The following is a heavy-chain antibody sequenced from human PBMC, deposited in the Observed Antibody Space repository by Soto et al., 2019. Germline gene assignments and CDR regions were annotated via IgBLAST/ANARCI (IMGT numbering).Heavy chain of an antibody. D-gene: IGHD2-2*02. CDR1: GYTFTSYG. CDR2: ISAYNGNT. J-gene: IGHJ6*02. V-gene: IGHV1-18*01. CDR3: ARVNIVVVPADIFSYYYGMDV. Sequence: GASVKVSCKASGYTFTSYGISWVRQAPGQGLEWMGWISAYNGNTNYAQKLQGRVNMTTDTSTSTAYMELRSLRSDDTAVYYCARVNIVVVPADIFSYYYGMDVWGQGTRVTVSS.